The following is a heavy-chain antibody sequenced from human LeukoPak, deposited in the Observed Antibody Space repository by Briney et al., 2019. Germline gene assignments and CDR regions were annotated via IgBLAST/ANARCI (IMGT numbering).Heavy chain of an antibody. D-gene: IGHD4-17*01. CDR3: AKDPTGFDYGDYVSWDYYGMDV. Sequence: GGSLRLSCAASGFIFKNHAMSWVRQAPGKGLEWVSATSGSGGTKFYADSVKGRFTISRDNSKDTLYLQMNSLRAEDTAVYYCAKDPTGFDYGDYVSWDYYGMDVWGQGTTVTVSS. J-gene: IGHJ6*02. V-gene: IGHV3-23*01. CDR1: GFIFKNHA. CDR2: TSGSGGTK.